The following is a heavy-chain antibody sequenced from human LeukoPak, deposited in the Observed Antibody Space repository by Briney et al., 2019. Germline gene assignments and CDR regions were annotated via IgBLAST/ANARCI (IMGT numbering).Heavy chain of an antibody. CDR1: GGSISSSSYY. Sequence: SETLSLTCTVSGGSISSSSYYWGWIRQPPGKGLEWIGSICYSGSTYYNPSLKSRVTISVDTSKNQFSLKLSSVTAADTAVYYCARHGGNWDGYYDSSGYFDYWGQGTLVTVSS. CDR2: ICYSGST. V-gene: IGHV4-39*01. CDR3: ARHGGNWDGYYDSSGYFDY. D-gene: IGHD3-22*01. J-gene: IGHJ4*02.